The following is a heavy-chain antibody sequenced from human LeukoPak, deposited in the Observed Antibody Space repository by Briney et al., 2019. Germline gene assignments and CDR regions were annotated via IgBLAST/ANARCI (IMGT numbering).Heavy chain of an antibody. D-gene: IGHD2-2*01. CDR1: GYPFSQHG. CDR3: VVVLVPAAVWQFDV. J-gene: IGHJ2*01. Sequence: GGSLRLSCVTSGYPFSQHGIHWVRQAPGRGLEWVAVIWPDGNKKEYADSVKGRFIVPKDNSENTLSLQLNSLRAEDTAVYYCVVVLVPAAVWQFDVWGRGTLVTVSS. V-gene: IGHV3-33*01. CDR2: IWPDGNKK.